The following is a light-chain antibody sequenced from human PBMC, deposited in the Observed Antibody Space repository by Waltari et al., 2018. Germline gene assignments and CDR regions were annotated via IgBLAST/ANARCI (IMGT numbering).Light chain of an antibody. Sequence: TVLTQSPATLSLSPGERVTLSWRASQSVSRSYLAWYQQKPGQALRLLIYGASTRATSTPDRYSGNGSGTDFTLTINRLEPEEFAMYDCHQYGSSPITVGQETRLEIK. CDR1: QSVSRSY. CDR2: GAS. J-gene: IGKJ5*01. V-gene: IGKV3-20*01. CDR3: HQYGSSPIT.